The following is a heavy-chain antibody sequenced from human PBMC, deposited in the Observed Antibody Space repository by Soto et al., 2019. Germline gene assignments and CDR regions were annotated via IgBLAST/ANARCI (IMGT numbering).Heavy chain of an antibody. CDR2: ISSSSSYI. Sequence: ASGFTFSSYSMNWVRQAPGKGLEWVSSISSSSSYIYYADSVKGRFTISRDNAKNSLYLQMNSLRAEDTAVYYCAREFGYSSSSADYYYGMDVWGQGTTVTVSS. J-gene: IGHJ6*02. D-gene: IGHD6-6*01. CDR1: GFTFSSYS. CDR3: AREFGYSSSSADYYYGMDV. V-gene: IGHV3-21*01.